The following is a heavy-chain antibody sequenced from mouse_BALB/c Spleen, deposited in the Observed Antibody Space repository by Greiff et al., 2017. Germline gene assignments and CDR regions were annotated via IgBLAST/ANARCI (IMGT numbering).Heavy chain of an antibody. J-gene: IGHJ2*01. CDR3: TRCLREYYFDD. Sequence: LQQPGSELVRPGASVKLSCKASGYTFTSYWMHWVKQRHGQGLEWIGYIYPGSGSTNYDQKFKSKATLTVDTSSSTAYMQLSSLTSEDSAVYYCTRCLREYYFDDWGQGTTLTVSS. CDR2: IYPGSGST. V-gene: IGHV1S22*01. CDR1: GYTFTSYW.